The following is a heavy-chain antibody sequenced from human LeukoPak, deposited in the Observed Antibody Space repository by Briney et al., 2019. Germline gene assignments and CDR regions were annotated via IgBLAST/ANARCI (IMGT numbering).Heavy chain of an antibody. CDR1: GYTFTSYG. CDR3: ARDLSELRFLEWLSHDNWFDP. V-gene: IGHV1-18*01. D-gene: IGHD3-3*01. J-gene: IGHJ5*02. Sequence: ASVKVSCKASGYTFTSYGISWVRQAPGQGLEWMGWISAYNGNTNYALKLQGRVTMTTDTSTSTAYMELRSLRSDDTAVYYCARDLSELRFLEWLSHDNWFDPWGQGTLVTVSS. CDR2: ISAYNGNT.